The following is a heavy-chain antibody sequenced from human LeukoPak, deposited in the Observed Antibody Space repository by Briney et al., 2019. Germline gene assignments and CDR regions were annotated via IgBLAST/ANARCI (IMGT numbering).Heavy chain of an antibody. V-gene: IGHV3-30*03. D-gene: IGHD3-10*01. CDR3: ARDYYGSGSYRDGMDV. J-gene: IGHJ6*02. Sequence: GKSLRLSCAASGFSFSGYGMHWVRQAPGKGLEWVAVISYDGYEKYYADSVKGRFTISRDNSKNTLYLQMNSLRAEDTAVYYCARDYYGSGSYRDGMDVWGQGTTVTVSS. CDR2: ISYDGYEK. CDR1: GFSFSGYG.